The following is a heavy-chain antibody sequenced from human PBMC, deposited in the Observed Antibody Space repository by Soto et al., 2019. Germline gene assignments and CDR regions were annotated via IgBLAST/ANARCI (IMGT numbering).Heavy chain of an antibody. CDR1: GYTFTGYY. CDR2: INPHSGGT. V-gene: IGHV1-2*02. J-gene: IGHJ4*02. D-gene: IGHD2-21*01. CDR3: ATSRPTGVILGY. Sequence: QVQLVQSGAEVKKPGASVKVSCKASGYTFTGYYMHWVRQAPGQGLGWMGWINPHSGGTNYAQKFQGRVTMTRDTSISTAYRELSRLRADDTAVYYCATSRPTGVILGYWGQGTLVTVSS.